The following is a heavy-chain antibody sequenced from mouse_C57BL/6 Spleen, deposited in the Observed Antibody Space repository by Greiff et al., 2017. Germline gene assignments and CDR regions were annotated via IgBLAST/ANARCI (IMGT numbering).Heavy chain of an antibody. CDR2: ISYDGSN. CDR3: ARKSTTAMDY. J-gene: IGHJ4*01. Sequence: VQLKQSGPGLVKPSQSLSLTCSVTGYSITSGYYWNWIRQFPGNKLEWMGYISYDGSNNYNPSLKNRTSITRDTSKNQFFLKLNSVTTEDTATYYCARKSTTAMDYWGQGTSVTVSS. V-gene: IGHV3-6*01. D-gene: IGHD2-1*01. CDR1: GYSITSGYY.